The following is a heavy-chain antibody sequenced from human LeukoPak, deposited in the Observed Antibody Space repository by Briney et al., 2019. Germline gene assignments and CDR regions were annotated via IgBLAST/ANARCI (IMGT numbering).Heavy chain of an antibody. J-gene: IGHJ6*03. CDR2: IYYSGST. Sequence: SLILSLTCTVSGGYITSGYWSWFRQPPGKELKWIGYIYYSGSTNYNPSLKSRVTISVDTSKNQFSLKLSSVTAADTAVYYCAGAISIAARTVSYYYYYMDVWGKWTTVTFSS. V-gene: IGHV4-59*01. CDR1: GGYITSGY. CDR3: AGAISIAARTVSYYYYYMDV. D-gene: IGHD6-6*01.